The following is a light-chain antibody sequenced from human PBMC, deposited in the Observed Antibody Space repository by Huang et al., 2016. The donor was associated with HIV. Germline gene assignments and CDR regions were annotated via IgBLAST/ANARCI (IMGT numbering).Light chain of an antibody. CDR2: DAS. V-gene: IGKV3-11*01. J-gene: IGKJ2*01. CDR3: QQRSNWPYT. CDR1: QGVSSY. Sequence: EIVLTQSPATLSLSPGERATLSCRASQGVSSYLAWYQQKPGQAPRLRIYDASNRATGIPARFSGSGSGTDFTLTISSLEPEDFAVYYCQQRSNWPYTFGQGTKLEIK.